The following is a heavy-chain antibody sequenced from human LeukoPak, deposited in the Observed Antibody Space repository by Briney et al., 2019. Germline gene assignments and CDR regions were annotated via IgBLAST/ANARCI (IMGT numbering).Heavy chain of an antibody. CDR1: GYTFTSYG. CDR2: ISAYNGNT. J-gene: IGHJ4*02. CDR3: ATSRYCSGGSCYSPDY. V-gene: IGHV1-18*01. D-gene: IGHD2-15*01. Sequence: GASVKVSCKGSGYTFTSYGISWVRQAPGQGLEWMGWISAYNGNTNYAQKLQGRVTMTTDTSTSTAYMELRSLRSDDTAVYYCATSRYCSGGSCYSPDYWGQGTLVTVSS.